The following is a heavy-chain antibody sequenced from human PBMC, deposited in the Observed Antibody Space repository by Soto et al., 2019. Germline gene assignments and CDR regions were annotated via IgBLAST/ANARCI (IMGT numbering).Heavy chain of an antibody. J-gene: IGHJ6*02. D-gene: IGHD3-3*01. CDR2: FDPEDGET. CDR1: GYTLTELS. V-gene: IGHV1-24*01. CDR3: ATMRFLEWVENYYGMDV. Sequence: ASLKVSCKFSGYTLTELSIHWVRQAPGKGLEWMGGFDPEDGETIYAQKFQGRVTMTEDTSTDTAYMELSSLRSEDTAVYYCATMRFLEWVENYYGMDVWGQGTTVTVSS.